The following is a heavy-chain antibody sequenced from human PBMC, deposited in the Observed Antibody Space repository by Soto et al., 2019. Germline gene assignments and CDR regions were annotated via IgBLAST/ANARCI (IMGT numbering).Heavy chain of an antibody. Sequence: GESLKISCKGSGYRFASYWIGWVRQMPGKGLEWMGIIYPTDSDTRYSPSFQGQVIISADKSISTAYLQWSSLKASDTAMYYCARRDLGPWGGDAFDIWGQGTMVTVSS. J-gene: IGHJ3*02. V-gene: IGHV5-51*01. CDR1: GYRFASYW. D-gene: IGHD3-16*01. CDR2: IYPTDSDT. CDR3: ARRDLGPWGGDAFDI.